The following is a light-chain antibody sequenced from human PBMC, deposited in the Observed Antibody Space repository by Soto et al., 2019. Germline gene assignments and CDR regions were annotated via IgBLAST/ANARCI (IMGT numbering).Light chain of an antibody. CDR2: GAS. CDR1: QSVSSDY. V-gene: IGKV3-20*01. Sequence: ESVLTQSPGTLSLSPGERATLSCRASQSVSSDYLAWYQQKPGQAPRLLIYGASGRATGIPDRFSGSGSGTDFTLTISRLEPEDFAVYYCKQYGSAPLYTFGQGTKLEIK. J-gene: IGKJ2*01. CDR3: KQYGSAPLYT.